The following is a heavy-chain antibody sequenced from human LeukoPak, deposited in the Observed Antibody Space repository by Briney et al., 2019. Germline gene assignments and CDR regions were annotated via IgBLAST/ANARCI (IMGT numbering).Heavy chain of an antibody. Sequence: SVKVSCKASGYTFTSYGISWVRQAPGQGLEWMGRIIPILGIANYAQKFQGRVTITADKSTSTAYMELSSLRSEDTAVYYCASVSVDDSSGYYYGMFDYWGQGTLVTVSS. J-gene: IGHJ4*02. CDR1: GYTFTSYG. V-gene: IGHV1-69*04. D-gene: IGHD3-22*01. CDR2: IIPILGIA. CDR3: ASVSVDDSSGYYYGMFDY.